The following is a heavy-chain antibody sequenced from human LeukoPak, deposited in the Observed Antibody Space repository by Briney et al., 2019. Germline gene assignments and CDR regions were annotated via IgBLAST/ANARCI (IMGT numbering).Heavy chain of an antibody. CDR3: ARRYCTNGVCYTDY. J-gene: IGHJ4*02. CDR2: IYPGDSDT. Sequence: GESLRISCKGSGYNFPNYWNGWVRQMPGKGLEWMGFIYPGDSDTRYSPSFQGQVTISADKPISTAYLQWSSLKASDTAMYYCARRYCTNGVCYTDYWGQGTLVTVSS. CDR1: GYNFPNYW. V-gene: IGHV5-51*01. D-gene: IGHD2-8*01.